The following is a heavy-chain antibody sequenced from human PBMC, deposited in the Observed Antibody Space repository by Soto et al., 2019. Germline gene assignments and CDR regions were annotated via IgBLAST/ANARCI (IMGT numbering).Heavy chain of an antibody. CDR1: GFTFTIYS. V-gene: IGHV3-74*01. J-gene: IGHJ4*02. CDR2: TNVHGAHT. CDR3: ERDVTWKVPEY. Sequence: PGGSLRLSCAASGFTFTIYSMHWVRQAPGKGLDWVSHTNVHGAHTTYADSVKGRFIISRDNSKNTLYLQMNSLRTEDTAVYYCERDVTWKVPEYWGPGTQVTVSS. D-gene: IGHD1-1*01.